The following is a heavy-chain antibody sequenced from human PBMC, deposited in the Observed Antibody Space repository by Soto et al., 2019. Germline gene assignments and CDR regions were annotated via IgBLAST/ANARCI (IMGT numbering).Heavy chain of an antibody. J-gene: IGHJ4*02. CDR3: ARHEWLQLWLVTEY. CDR1: GDSIGSSTNY. CDR2: IYHSGNT. D-gene: IGHD5-18*01. Sequence: SETLSLTCSVSGDSIGSSTNYWGWTRQPPGKGLKWIGTIYHSGNTYYNPTLKSRVAISVDMSKNQFSLRLNSVTAADTAVYYCARHEWLQLWLVTEYWGQGALVTVSS. V-gene: IGHV4-39*01.